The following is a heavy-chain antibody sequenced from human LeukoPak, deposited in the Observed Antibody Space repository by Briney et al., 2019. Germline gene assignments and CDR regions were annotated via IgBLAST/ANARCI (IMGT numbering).Heavy chain of an antibody. CDR2: ISSSSSYI. Sequence: PGGSLRLSCAASGFTFSSYNMNWVRQAPGKGLEWVSSISSSSSYIYYADSVKGRFTISRDNAKNSLYLQMNSLRAEDTAVYYCARGGTHFYYDSSGYYGYFDYWGQGTLVTVSS. D-gene: IGHD3-22*01. CDR3: ARGGTHFYYDSSGYYGYFDY. CDR1: GFTFSSYN. V-gene: IGHV3-21*01. J-gene: IGHJ4*02.